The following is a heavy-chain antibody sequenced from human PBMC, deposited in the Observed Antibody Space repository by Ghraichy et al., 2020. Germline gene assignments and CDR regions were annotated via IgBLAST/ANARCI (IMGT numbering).Heavy chain of an antibody. V-gene: IGHV3-11*04. Sequence: GGSLRLSCAASGFTFSDYYMSWIRQAPGKGLEWVSYISSSGSTIYYADSVKGRFTISRDNAKNSLYLQMNSLRAEDTAVYYCARESNWNDHPSWNYYYGMDVWGQGTTVTVSS. D-gene: IGHD1-1*01. CDR1: GFTFSDYY. CDR2: ISSSGSTI. J-gene: IGHJ6*02. CDR3: ARESNWNDHPSWNYYYGMDV.